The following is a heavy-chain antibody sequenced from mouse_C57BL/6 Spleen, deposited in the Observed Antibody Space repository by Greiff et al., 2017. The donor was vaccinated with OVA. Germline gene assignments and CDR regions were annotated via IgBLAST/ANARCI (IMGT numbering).Heavy chain of an antibody. J-gene: IGHJ4*01. CDR3: ARRDIYYGNYYAMDY. CDR2: IHPNSGST. CDR1: GYTFTSYW. D-gene: IGHD2-1*01. V-gene: IGHV1-64*01. Sequence: QVQLQQSGAELVKPGASVKLSCKASGYTFTSYWMHWVKQRPGQGLEWIGMIHPNSGSTNYNEKFKSKATLTVDKSSSTAYMQLSSLTSEDSAVYYCARRDIYYGNYYAMDYWGQGTSVTVSS.